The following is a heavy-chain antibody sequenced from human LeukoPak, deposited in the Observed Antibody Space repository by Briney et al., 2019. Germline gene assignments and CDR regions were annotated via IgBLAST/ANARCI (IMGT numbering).Heavy chain of an antibody. CDR1: GYSFTSYW. D-gene: IGHD6-13*01. CDR2: IYPGDSDT. J-gene: IGHJ3*02. CDR3: AKTSYSSSKDAFDI. V-gene: IGHV5-51*01. Sequence: GESLKISCKGSGYSFTSYWIGWVRQMPGKGLEWMGIIYPGDSDTRYSPSFQGQVTISADKSISTAYLLWSSLKASDTAMYYCAKTSYSSSKDAFDIWGQGTMVSVSS.